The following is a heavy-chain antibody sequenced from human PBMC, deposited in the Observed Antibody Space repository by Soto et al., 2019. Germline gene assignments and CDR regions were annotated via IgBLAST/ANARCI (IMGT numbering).Heavy chain of an antibody. D-gene: IGHD6-13*01. CDR2: ISAYNGNT. V-gene: IGHV1-18*01. CDR3: ARDWSSRAAAGTEGDY. J-gene: IGHJ4*02. Sequence: QVQLVQSGAEVKKPGASVKVSCKASGYTFTSYGISWVRQAPGQGPEWMGWISAYNGNTNYAQKLQGRVTMTTDTXTXXAYMELRSLRSDDPAVYYCARDWSSRAAAGTEGDYWGQGTLVTVSS. CDR1: GYTFTSYG.